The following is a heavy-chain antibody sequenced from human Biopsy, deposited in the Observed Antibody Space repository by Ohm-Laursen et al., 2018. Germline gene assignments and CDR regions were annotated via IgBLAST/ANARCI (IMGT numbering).Heavy chain of an antibody. Sequence: TLSLTCTVSGGSVSSGSHYWSWIRQPPGKGLEWIGYIYYTGSTNYNPSLKSRVTISVDTSMNPLSLRLTSVTAADTAVYYCARHAPSYSGSYWRYFDLWGRGTLVTVSS. CDR1: GGSVSSGSHY. D-gene: IGHD1-26*01. CDR3: ARHAPSYSGSYWRYFDL. V-gene: IGHV4-61*03. CDR2: IYYTGST. J-gene: IGHJ2*01.